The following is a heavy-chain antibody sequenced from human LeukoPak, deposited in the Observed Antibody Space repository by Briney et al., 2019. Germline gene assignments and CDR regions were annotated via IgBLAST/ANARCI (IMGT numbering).Heavy chain of an antibody. Sequence: SETLSLTCTVSGGSINSYYWSWIRQPPGKGLEWIGYIFYSGSTNYNPSLKSRATISVDTSKNQFSLKLSSVTAADTAVYYCARRITSSGYYRDDSWGQGTLVTVSS. J-gene: IGHJ4*02. CDR2: IFYSGST. CDR3: ARRITSSGYYRDDS. V-gene: IGHV4-59*08. D-gene: IGHD3-22*01. CDR1: GGSINSYY.